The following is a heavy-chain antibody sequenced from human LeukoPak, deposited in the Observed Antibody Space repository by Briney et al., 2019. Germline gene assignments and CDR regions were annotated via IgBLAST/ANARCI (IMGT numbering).Heavy chain of an antibody. CDR3: ARSRTWYYDSSGHYYFDY. CDR1: GGSISSYY. Sequence: PSETLSLTCTVSGGSISSYYWSWIRQPAGKGLEWIGRIYTSGSTNYNPSLKSRVTMSVDTSKNQFSLKLSSVTAADTAVYYCARSRTWYYDSSGHYYFDYRGQGTLVTVSS. CDR2: IYTSGST. J-gene: IGHJ4*02. D-gene: IGHD3-22*01. V-gene: IGHV4-4*07.